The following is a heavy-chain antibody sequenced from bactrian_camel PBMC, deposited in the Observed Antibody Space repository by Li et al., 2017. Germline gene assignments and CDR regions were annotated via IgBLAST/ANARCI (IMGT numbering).Heavy chain of an antibody. CDR1: GDTDGTCE. V-gene: IGHV3S53*01. D-gene: IGHD2*01. CDR3: HTTYQGEEY. CDR2: LTRDGYP. J-gene: IGHJ4*01. Sequence: HVQLVESGGGSVQPGGSLTLSCAASGDTDGTCEMGWYRQAPGKEREKVSALTRDGYPGYAPSVKGRFRISRDRAENIMYLQMNDLKPEDTAMYYCHTTYQGEEYWGQGTQVTVS.